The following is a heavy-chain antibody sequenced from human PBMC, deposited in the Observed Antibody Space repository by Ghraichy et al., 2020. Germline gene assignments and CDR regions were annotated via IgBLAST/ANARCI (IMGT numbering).Heavy chain of an antibody. CDR1: GFTFSSYA. CDR2: ISGGDDST. Sequence: GGSLRLSCAASGFTFSSYAMNWVRQAPGKGLEWVSTISGGDDSTYYADSVKGRFTISRDNSKNTLYLQMNSLRAEDTAVYYCAKDPFYDFWSGWYFDYWGQEPWSPSPQ. J-gene: IGHJ4*01. CDR3: AKDPFYDFWSGWYFDY. V-gene: IGHV3-23*01. D-gene: IGHD3-3*01.